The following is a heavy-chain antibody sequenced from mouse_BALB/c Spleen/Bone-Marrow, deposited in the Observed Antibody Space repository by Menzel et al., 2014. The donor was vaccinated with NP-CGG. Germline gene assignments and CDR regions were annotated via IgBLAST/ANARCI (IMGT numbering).Heavy chain of an antibody. J-gene: IGHJ3*01. CDR3: ARDLYYDYDEGFAY. CDR2: IWAGGST. V-gene: IGHV2-9*02. CDR1: GFSLTSYG. D-gene: IGHD2-4*01. Sequence: LQQSGPGLVAPSQSLSITCTVSGFSLTSYGVHWVRQPPGKGLEWLGVIWAGGSTNYNSALMSRLSISKDNSKSQVFLKMNSLQTDDTAMYYCARDLYYDYDEGFAYWGQGTLVTVSA.